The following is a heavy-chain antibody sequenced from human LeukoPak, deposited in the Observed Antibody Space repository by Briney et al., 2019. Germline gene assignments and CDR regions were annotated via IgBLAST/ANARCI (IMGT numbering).Heavy chain of an antibody. CDR2: ISSSSSYI. D-gene: IGHD2-21*01. Sequence: GGSLRLSCAASGFTFSSYSMNWVRQAPGKGLEWVSSISSSSSYIYYADSVKGRFTISRDNAKNSLYLQMNRLRAEDTAVYYCARAYCGGDCYSVTIDYWGQGTLVTVSS. CDR3: ARAYCGGDCYSVTIDY. J-gene: IGHJ4*02. V-gene: IGHV3-21*01. CDR1: GFTFSSYS.